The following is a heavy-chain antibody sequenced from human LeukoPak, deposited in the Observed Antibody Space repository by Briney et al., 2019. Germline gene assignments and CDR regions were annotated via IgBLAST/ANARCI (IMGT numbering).Heavy chain of an antibody. J-gene: IGHJ4*02. CDR1: GFTFSSYA. Sequence: GGSLRLSCAASGFTFSSYAMSWVRQAPGKGLEWVSAISGSGSSIFYADSVKGRFTISRDNAKNSLYLQMNILRAEDTAVYYCARGPYGYWGQGTLVTGSS. CDR3: ARGPYGY. CDR2: ISGSGSSI. D-gene: IGHD2-21*01. V-gene: IGHV3-23*01.